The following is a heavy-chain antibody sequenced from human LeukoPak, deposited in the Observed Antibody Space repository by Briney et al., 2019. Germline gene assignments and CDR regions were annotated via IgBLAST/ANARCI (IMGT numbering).Heavy chain of an antibody. Sequence: ASVKVSCKASGYTFTGYYMHWVRQAPGQGLEWMGWINPNSGGTNYAQKFQGRVTMTRDTSISTAYMELSRLRSDDTAVYYCARARRGSSSWYVNYWCQGTLVTVSS. D-gene: IGHD6-13*01. J-gene: IGHJ4*02. CDR3: ARARRGSSSWYVNY. V-gene: IGHV1-2*02. CDR1: GYTFTGYY. CDR2: INPNSGGT.